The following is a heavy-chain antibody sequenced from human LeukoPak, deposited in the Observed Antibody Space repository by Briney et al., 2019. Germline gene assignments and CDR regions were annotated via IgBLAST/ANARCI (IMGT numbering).Heavy chain of an antibody. CDR2: IYPGDSDT. V-gene: IGHV5-51*01. D-gene: IGHD5-18*01. J-gene: IGHJ5*02. CDR3: VRLARDTTVVLNWFDP. CDR1: GYSFTSYW. Sequence: GESLKISCQGSGYSFTSYWIGWVRQMPGKGLEWMGIIYPGDSDTRYSPSFQGQVTISADKSISTAYLQWNSLKASDTAIYYCVRLARDTTVVLNWFDPWGQGTLVTVSS.